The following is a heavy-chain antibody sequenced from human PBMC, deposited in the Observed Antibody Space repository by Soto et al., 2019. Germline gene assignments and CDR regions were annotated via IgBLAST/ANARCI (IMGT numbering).Heavy chain of an antibody. D-gene: IGHD3-10*01. CDR3: AKDFRYYGSGSYYKGMSSYYYGMDV. CDR1: GFTFSSYA. V-gene: IGHV3-23*01. Sequence: EVQLLESGGGLVQPGGSLRLSCAASGFTFSSYAMSWVRQAPGKGLEWVSAISGSGGSTYYADSVKGRFTISRDNSKNTMYQQMNSLRDEDTAVYYCAKDFRYYGSGSYYKGMSSYYYGMDVWGQGTTVTVSS. J-gene: IGHJ6*02. CDR2: ISGSGGST.